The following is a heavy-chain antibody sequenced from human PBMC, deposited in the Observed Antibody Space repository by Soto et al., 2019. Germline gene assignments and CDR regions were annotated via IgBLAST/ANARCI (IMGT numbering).Heavy chain of an antibody. CDR2: ISYGGSNK. D-gene: IGHD3-3*01. CDR1: GFTFSSYG. CDR3: AKEGTYYDFWSGYRSYYYYDMDV. Sequence: PGGSLRLSCAASGFTFSSYGMHWVRQAPGKGLEWVAVISYGGSNKYYADSVKGRFTISRDNSKNTLYLQMNSLRAEDTAVYYCAKEGTYYDFWSGYRSYYYYDMDVWGQGTTVTVSS. J-gene: IGHJ6*02. V-gene: IGHV3-30*18.